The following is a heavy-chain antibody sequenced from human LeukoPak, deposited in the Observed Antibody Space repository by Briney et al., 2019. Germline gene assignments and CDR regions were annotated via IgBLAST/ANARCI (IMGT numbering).Heavy chain of an antibody. Sequence: GGSLRLSCAASGFTFSTYGMDWVRQAPGKGLEWVAYIRYDGSNKNYADSVKGRFTISRDNSKNTLYLQMDSLRAEDTAVYYCARAFGASSGYSVDYWGQGTLVTVSS. CDR1: GFTFSTYG. V-gene: IGHV3-30*02. J-gene: IGHJ4*02. CDR2: IRYDGSNK. D-gene: IGHD3-22*01. CDR3: ARAFGASSGYSVDY.